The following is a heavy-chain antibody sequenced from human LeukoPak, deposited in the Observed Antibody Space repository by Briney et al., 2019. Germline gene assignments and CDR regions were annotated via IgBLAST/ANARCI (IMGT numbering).Heavy chain of an antibody. CDR2: LYYGGST. CDR3: ARHAGRYFYYGLDV. J-gene: IGHJ6*02. CDR1: GGSISSSSYY. D-gene: IGHD1-14*01. Sequence: SETLSLTCTVSGGSISSSSYYWGWIRQPPGKGLEWIGTLYYGGSTYYNPSFKSRVTISVDTSKNQFSLKLNSVTAAGTAVYYCARHAGRYFYYGLDVWGQGTTVTVSS. V-gene: IGHV4-39*01.